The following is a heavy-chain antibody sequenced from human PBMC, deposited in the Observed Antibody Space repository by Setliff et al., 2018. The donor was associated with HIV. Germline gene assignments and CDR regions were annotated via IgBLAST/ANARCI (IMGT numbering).Heavy chain of an antibody. D-gene: IGHD1-1*01. Sequence: SETLSLTCTVSGGSIYGSDYYWGWIRQPPGKGLESIGGIYYSGSTYYKPSLKSRVTISVDTSKNQFSLKLSSVTAADTAVYYCARQGQLGSEWGQGTLVTVSS. CDR1: GGSIYGSDYY. CDR2: IYYSGST. CDR3: ARQGQLGSE. V-gene: IGHV4-39*01. J-gene: IGHJ4*02.